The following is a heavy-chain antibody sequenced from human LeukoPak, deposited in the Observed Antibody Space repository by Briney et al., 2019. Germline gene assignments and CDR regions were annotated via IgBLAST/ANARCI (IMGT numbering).Heavy chain of an antibody. D-gene: IGHD3-9*01. CDR3: ARVDRYDILTGYYNGWYCDL. J-gene: IGHJ2*01. CDR2: IYTSGST. V-gene: IGHV4-61*02. CDR1: GGSISSGSYY. Sequence: PSQTLSLTCTVSGGSISSGSYYWSWIRQPAGKGLEWIGRIYTSGSTNYNPSLKSRVTISVDTSKNQFYLKLSSVAAADTAVYYCARVDRYDILTGYYNGWYCDLWGRGTLVSVSS.